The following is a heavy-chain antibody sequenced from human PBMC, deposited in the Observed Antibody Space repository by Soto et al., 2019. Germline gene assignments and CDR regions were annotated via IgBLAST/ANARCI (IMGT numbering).Heavy chain of an antibody. CDR3: ASSSARAQRSWFDP. Sequence: QVQLVESGGGVVQPGRSLRLSCAASGFTFSSYAMHWVRQAPGKGLEWVAVISYDGSNKYYADSVKGRFTISRDNSKNTLYLQMNSLRAEDTAVYYWASSSARAQRSWFDPWGQGTLVTVSS. J-gene: IGHJ5*02. D-gene: IGHD6-6*01. V-gene: IGHV3-30-3*01. CDR1: GFTFSSYA. CDR2: ISYDGSNK.